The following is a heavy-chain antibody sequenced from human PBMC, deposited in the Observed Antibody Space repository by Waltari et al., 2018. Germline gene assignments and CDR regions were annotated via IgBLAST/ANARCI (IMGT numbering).Heavy chain of an antibody. Sequence: QVQLVQSGAAVKKPGSSVKVSCKASGGTFSSYAISWIRQHPGKGLEWIGYIYYSGSTYYNPSLKSRVTISVDTSKNQFSLKLSSVTAADTAVYYCARWPGDSRLGFDYWGQGTLVTVSS. CDR3: ARWPGDSRLGFDY. D-gene: IGHD3-16*01. CDR2: IYYSGST. J-gene: IGHJ4*02. CDR1: GGTFSSYAI. V-gene: IGHV4-31*03.